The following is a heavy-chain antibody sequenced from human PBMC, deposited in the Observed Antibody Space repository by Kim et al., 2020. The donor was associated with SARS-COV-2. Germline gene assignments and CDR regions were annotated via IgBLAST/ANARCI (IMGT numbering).Heavy chain of an antibody. J-gene: IGHJ6*02. D-gene: IGHD1-7*01. CDR2: IDDSGST. CDR3: TRDLGTVYFYYGMYV. V-gene: IGHV4-59*01. CDR1: GGTISSYF. Sequence: SETLSLTCTVSGGTISSYFWSWIRQLPGKGLEWIGYIDDSGSTNYNPSLQSRVTMSVDMSKNQFSLKLTSVTAADTATYFCTRDLGTVYFYYGMYVWG.